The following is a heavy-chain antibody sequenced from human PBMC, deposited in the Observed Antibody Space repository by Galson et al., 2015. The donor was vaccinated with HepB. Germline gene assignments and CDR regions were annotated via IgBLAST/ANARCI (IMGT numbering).Heavy chain of an antibody. CDR3: ARGRQWLAFDY. V-gene: IGHV3-21*01. J-gene: IGHJ4*02. D-gene: IGHD6-19*01. Sequence: SLRLSCAASGFTFSSYSMNWVRQAPGKGLEWVSSISSSSSYIYYADSVKGRFTITRDNAKNSLYLQMNSLRAEDTAVYYCARGRQWLAFDYWGQGTLVTVSS. CDR2: ISSSSSYI. CDR1: GFTFSSYS.